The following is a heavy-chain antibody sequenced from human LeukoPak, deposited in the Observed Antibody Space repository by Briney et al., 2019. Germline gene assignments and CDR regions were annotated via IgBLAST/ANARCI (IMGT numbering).Heavy chain of an antibody. CDR2: ISSSSRDI. CDR1: GLTFGDYS. V-gene: IGHV3-48*01. CDR3: ARDGGRWLQSYYFDF. Sequence: GGSLRLSCSASGLTFGDYSMNWVRQAPGKGLEWVSYISSSSRDIYYAESVKGRFTISRGNTRSSLYLQMNSLRVEDTGVYYCARDGGRWLQSYYFDFWGQGTVVTVSS. D-gene: IGHD5-24*01. J-gene: IGHJ4*02.